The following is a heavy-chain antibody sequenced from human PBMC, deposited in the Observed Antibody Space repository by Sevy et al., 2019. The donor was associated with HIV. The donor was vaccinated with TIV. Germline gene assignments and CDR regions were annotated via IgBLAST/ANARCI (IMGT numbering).Heavy chain of an antibody. J-gene: IGHJ4*02. CDR1: GFTFSSYA. Sequence: GGSLRLSCAASGFTFSSYAMSWVRQAPGKGLEWVSAISGSGGSTYYADSVKGRFAISSDNSKNTLYLQMNSLRAEDTAVYYCAKAGLQGVWLPFDYWGQGTLVTVSS. V-gene: IGHV3-23*01. CDR3: AKAGLQGVWLPFDY. CDR2: ISGSGGST. D-gene: IGHD3-22*01.